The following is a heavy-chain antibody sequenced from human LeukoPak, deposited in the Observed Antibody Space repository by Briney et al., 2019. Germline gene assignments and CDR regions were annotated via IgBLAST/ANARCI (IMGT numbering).Heavy chain of an antibody. Sequence: SETLSLTCAVYGGSFSGYYWSWIRQPPGKGLEWIGEINHSGSTNYNPSLKSRVTISVDTSKNQFSLKLSSVTAADTAVYYCAKGAGPPWFDPWGQGTLVTVSS. D-gene: IGHD6-19*01. J-gene: IGHJ5*02. CDR1: GGSFSGYY. CDR3: AKGAGPPWFDP. CDR2: INHSGST. V-gene: IGHV4-34*01.